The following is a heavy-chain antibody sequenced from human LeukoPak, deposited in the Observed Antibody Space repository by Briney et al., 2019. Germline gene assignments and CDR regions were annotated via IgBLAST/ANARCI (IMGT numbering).Heavy chain of an antibody. CDR1: GSSITSVSY. D-gene: IGHD3-10*01. CDR3: ARAASSNSLYDY. J-gene: IGHJ4*02. Sequence: SETLSLTCSVSGSSITSVSYWAWIRQAPEKGLEWIGSLSHSGATYYNPSLTSRLSTSVDTSNNRFSLTLRSVTAADTAVYYCARAASSNSLYDYWGPGTLVTVSS. CDR2: LSHSGAT. V-gene: IGHV4-38-2*02.